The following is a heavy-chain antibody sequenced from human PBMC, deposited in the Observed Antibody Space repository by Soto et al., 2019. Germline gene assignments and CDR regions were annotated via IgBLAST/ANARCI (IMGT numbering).Heavy chain of an antibody. J-gene: IGHJ4*02. D-gene: IGHD3-10*01. Sequence: GASVKVSCKVSGYSFSEMSMHWVRQTPEKGLEWMGSFDGEDGQTMYAQKFQGRVTMTEDTSADTAYMELSSLRSDDTAVYYCAIPGATGHLDYWGQGSRVTVSS. CDR1: GYSFSEMS. CDR3: AIPGATGHLDY. CDR2: FDGEDGQT. V-gene: IGHV1-24*01.